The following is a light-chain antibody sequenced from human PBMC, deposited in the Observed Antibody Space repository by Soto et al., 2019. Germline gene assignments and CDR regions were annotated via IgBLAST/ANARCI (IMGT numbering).Light chain of an antibody. J-gene: IGKJ1*01. V-gene: IGKV3-15*01. CDR2: GAS. Sequence: EIVLTQSPGTLSVSPGEKATLSCRASQSVSSKLAWYQQKPGQAPRLLFYGASTGATGIPARFSGSGSETEFTFSISSLQSEDFAVYYCQQYNNWPGTFGQGTKVDIK. CDR1: QSVSSK. CDR3: QQYNNWPGT.